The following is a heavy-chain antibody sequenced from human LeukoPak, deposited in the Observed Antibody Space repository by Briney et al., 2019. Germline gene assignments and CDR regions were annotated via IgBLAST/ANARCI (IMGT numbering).Heavy chain of an antibody. CDR2: IYHSGST. J-gene: IGHJ4*02. Sequence: SETLSLTCTVSGGSISSGGYYWSWIRQPPGKGLEWIGYIYHSGSTYYNPSLKSRVTISVDRSKNQFSLKLSSVTAADTAVYHCARDQNSGSYWGYFDYWGQGTLVTVSS. D-gene: IGHD1-26*01. CDR1: GGSISSGGYY. V-gene: IGHV4-30-2*01. CDR3: ARDQNSGSYWGYFDY.